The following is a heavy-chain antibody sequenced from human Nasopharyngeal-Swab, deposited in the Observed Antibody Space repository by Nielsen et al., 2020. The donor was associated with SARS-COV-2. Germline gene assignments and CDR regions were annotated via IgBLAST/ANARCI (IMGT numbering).Heavy chain of an antibody. J-gene: IGHJ5*02. V-gene: IGHV4-39*01. CDR2: IYYSGST. CDR3: ARHPHMVRGVSGWFDP. Sequence: SDPLSLTCTVPGGSISSSSYDWGWIRQPPGKGLEWIGSIYYSGSTYYNPSLKSRVTISVDTSKNQFSLKLSSVTAADTAVYYCARHPHMVRGVSGWFDPWGQGTLVTVSS. CDR1: GGSISSSSYD. D-gene: IGHD3-10*01.